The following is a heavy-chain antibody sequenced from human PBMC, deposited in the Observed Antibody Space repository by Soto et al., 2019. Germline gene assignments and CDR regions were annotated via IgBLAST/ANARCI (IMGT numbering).Heavy chain of an antibody. Sequence: EVQLVESGGGIVQPGGSLRLSCAASGFTFSNNWVHWVRQVPGKGLVWVSRISADGSTTTYADSVRGRFTISRDNARNSLYLQMNSLRAEDTAVYYCESIVGRPYWGQGTLVTVSS. J-gene: IGHJ4*02. CDR1: GFTFSNNW. CDR3: ESIVGRPY. D-gene: IGHD1-26*01. V-gene: IGHV3-74*01. CDR2: ISADGSTT.